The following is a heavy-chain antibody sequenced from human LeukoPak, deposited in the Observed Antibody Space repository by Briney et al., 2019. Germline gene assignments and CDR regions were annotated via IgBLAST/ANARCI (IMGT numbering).Heavy chain of an antibody. J-gene: IGHJ3*01. CDR2: VTGSSSSK. CDR1: GFTFSDYD. V-gene: IGHV3-48*01. CDR3: ARPTTSGWYPH. Sequence: GGALRLSCAASGFTFSDYDMNWIRQAPGTGLEWVSYVTGSSSSKYYADSVKGRFTISRDNAKNSLYLQMNSLRAEDTAVYYCARPTTSGWYPHWGQGTMVTVSS. D-gene: IGHD6-19*01.